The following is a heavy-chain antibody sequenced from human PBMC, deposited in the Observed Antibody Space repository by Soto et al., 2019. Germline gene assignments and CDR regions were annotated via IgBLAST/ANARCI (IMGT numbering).Heavy chain of an antibody. V-gene: IGHV4-39*01. J-gene: IGHJ4*02. D-gene: IGHD3-9*01. CDR3: GRLEGLATISYYFDY. Sequence: AETLSLTCTVSGGSVSRSSYYWGWVRQPPGKGLEWIGSVYYSGSTYYNPSLESRVTISVDKSKNQFSLKLMSLSAADTAVYYCGRLEGLATISYYFDYWGQGALVTVSS. CDR2: VYYSGST. CDR1: GGSVSRSSYY.